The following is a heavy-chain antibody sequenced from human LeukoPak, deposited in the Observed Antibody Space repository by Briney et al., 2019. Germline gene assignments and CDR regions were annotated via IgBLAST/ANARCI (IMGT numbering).Heavy chain of an antibody. CDR3: ATSVTGGSFDY. V-gene: IGHV1-3*01. Sequence: ASVKVSCKASGYTFTSYAIHWVRQAPGQRLEWMGWINAGNGNTKYSQEFQGRVTMTTDTSTSTAYMELRSLRSDDTAVYYCATSVTGGSFDYWGQGTLVTVSS. CDR2: INAGNGNT. D-gene: IGHD2-21*02. CDR1: GYTFTSYA. J-gene: IGHJ4*02.